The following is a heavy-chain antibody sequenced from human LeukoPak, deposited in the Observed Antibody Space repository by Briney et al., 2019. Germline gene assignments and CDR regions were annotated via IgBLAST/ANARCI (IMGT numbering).Heavy chain of an antibody. CDR2: IYYSGNT. D-gene: IGHD2-2*01. J-gene: IGHJ3*02. Sequence: KPSETLSLTCTVSGGSISSDNYYWSWIRQHPGKGLEWIGYIYYSGNTYYNPSLESRVTISIDTSKNQFSLKLSSVTAADTAVYYCARVKELGYCSSTSCYDAFDIWGQGTMVTVSS. CDR1: GGSISSDNYY. CDR3: ARVKELGYCSSTSCYDAFDI. V-gene: IGHV4-31*03.